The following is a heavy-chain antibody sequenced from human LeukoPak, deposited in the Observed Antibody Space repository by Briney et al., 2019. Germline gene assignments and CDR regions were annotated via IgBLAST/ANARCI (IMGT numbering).Heavy chain of an antibody. V-gene: IGHV3-33*06. CDR1: GFTFSSFG. Sequence: GGSLRLSCAASGFTFSSFGMHWVRQAPGKGREWVAVIWHDGSYEYYADSVKGRFTISRDSSKNTLYLQMNSLRAEDTAVYYCAKGGVGATSLDCWGQGTLVTVSS. J-gene: IGHJ4*02. D-gene: IGHD1-26*01. CDR3: AKGGVGATSLDC. CDR2: IWHDGSYE.